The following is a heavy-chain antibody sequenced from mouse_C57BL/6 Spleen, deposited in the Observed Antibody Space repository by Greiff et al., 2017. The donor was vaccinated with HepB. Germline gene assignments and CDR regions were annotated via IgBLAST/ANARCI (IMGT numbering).Heavy chain of an antibody. D-gene: IGHD1-1*01. V-gene: IGHV1-52*01. Sequence: QVQLQQPGAELVRPGSSVKLSCKASGYTFTSYWMHWVKQRPIQGLEWIGNIDPSDSETHYNQKFKDKATLTVDKSSSTAYMQLSSLTSEDSAVYYCARGPYYYGSSYWYFDVWGTGTTVTVSS. J-gene: IGHJ1*03. CDR3: ARGPYYYGSSYWYFDV. CDR2: IDPSDSET. CDR1: GYTFTSYW.